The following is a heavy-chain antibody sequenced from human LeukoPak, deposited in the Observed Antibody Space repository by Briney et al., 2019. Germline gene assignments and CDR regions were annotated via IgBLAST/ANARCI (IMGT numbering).Heavy chain of an antibody. CDR2: ISGSGGST. Sequence: PGGSLRLSCAASGFTFSSYEMNWVRQAPGKGLEWVSAISGSGGSTYYADSVKGRFTISRDNSKNTLYLQMNSLRAEDTAVYYCAKDESFSGSYGRRYFDYWGQGTLVTVSS. J-gene: IGHJ4*02. CDR3: AKDESFSGSYGRRYFDY. V-gene: IGHV3-23*01. D-gene: IGHD1-26*01. CDR1: GFTFSSYE.